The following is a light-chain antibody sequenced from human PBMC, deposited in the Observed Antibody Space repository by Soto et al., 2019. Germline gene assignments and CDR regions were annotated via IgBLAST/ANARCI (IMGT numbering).Light chain of an antibody. V-gene: IGKV3-11*01. Sequence: EIVLPQSPATLSSFPGDRVTLSCRASQYINTRLAWYQHRPGQAPRLLIYQTSLRATGIPARFSASGSGTDFTLTICDVQPEDFALYYCHQRQSWPRTFGQGTKVDI. CDR2: QTS. CDR3: HQRQSWPRT. J-gene: IGKJ1*01. CDR1: QYINTR.